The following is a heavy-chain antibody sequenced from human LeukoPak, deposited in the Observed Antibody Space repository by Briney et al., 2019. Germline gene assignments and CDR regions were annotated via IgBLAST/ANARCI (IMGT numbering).Heavy chain of an antibody. Sequence: GGSLRLSCAASGFTFSRYWMSCVRQAPGRGLVGVANIKQDGSEKYYVDSVKGRFTISRDNAKNSLYLQMKSLRAEDTAVYYCARDMSDHSSGWYYYYGMDVWGQGTTVTVSS. CDR2: IKQDGSEK. V-gene: IGHV3-7*01. J-gene: IGHJ6*02. CDR3: ARDMSDHSSGWYYYYGMDV. D-gene: IGHD6-19*01. CDR1: GFTFSRYW.